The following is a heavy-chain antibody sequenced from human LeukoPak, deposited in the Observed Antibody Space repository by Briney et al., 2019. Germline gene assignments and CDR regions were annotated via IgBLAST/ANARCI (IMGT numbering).Heavy chain of an antibody. CDR3: ARDSSIIAAAGTRSVD. CDR2: IIPILGIA. D-gene: IGHD6-13*01. V-gene: IGHV1-69*04. J-gene: IGHJ4*02. Sequence: SVKVSCKASGGTFSSYAISWVRQAPGQGLEWMGRIIPILGIANYAQKFQGRVTITADKSTSTAYMELSSLRSEDTAVYYCARDSSIIAAAGTRSVDWGQGTLVTVSS. CDR1: GGTFSSYA.